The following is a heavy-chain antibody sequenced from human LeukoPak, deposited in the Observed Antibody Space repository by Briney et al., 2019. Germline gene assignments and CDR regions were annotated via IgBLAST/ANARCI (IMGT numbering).Heavy chain of an antibody. J-gene: IGHJ4*02. D-gene: IGHD3-3*01. V-gene: IGHV4-59*12. CDR3: TSNGYYSLDH. CDR1: GGSISSYY. Sequence: SETLSLTCTVSGGSISSYYWSWIRQPPGKGLEWIGNIYYSGSTNYNPSLKSRVTISVDKSKNQFSLKLSSVTVADTAVYYCTSNGYYSLDHWGQGTLVTVSS. CDR2: IYYSGST.